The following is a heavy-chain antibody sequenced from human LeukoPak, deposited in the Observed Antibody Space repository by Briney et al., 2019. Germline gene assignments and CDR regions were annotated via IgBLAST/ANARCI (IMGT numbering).Heavy chain of an antibody. V-gene: IGHV4-34*01. CDR1: GGSFSGYY. CDR2: INLSGST. CDR3: ARVPLDIVLMVYASYGMDV. J-gene: IGHJ6*02. Sequence: PSETLSLTCAVYGGSFSGYYWSWIRHPPGRGLEWIGEINLSGSTNYNPSLKSRVTISVDTSKNQFSLKLSSVTAADTAVYYCARVPLDIVLMVYASYGMDVWGQGTTVTVSS. D-gene: IGHD2-8*01.